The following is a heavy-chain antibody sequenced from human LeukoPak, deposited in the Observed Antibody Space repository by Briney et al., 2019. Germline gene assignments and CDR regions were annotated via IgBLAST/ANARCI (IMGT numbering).Heavy chain of an antibody. CDR1: GGSISSSSYY. V-gene: IGHV4-39*07. Sequence: PSETLSLTCTVSGGSISSSSYYWGWIRRPPGKGLEWIGSIYYSGSTYYNPSLKSRVTISVDTSKNQFSLKLSSVTAADTAVYYCAREVSPYFDYWGQGTLVTVSS. CDR2: IYYSGST. D-gene: IGHD6-6*01. CDR3: AREVSPYFDY. J-gene: IGHJ4*02.